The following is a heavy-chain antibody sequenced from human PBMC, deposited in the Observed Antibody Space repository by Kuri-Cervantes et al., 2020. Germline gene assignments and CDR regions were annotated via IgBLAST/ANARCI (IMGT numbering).Heavy chain of an antibody. J-gene: IGHJ6*03. D-gene: IGHD3-22*01. CDR3: ARSEAVVITFYYYYYMDV. Sequence: LSLTCAVYGGSFRGYYWSWIRQPPGKGLEWVSYISSSSSTIYYADSVKGRFTISRDNAKNSLYLQMNSLRAEDTAVYYCARSEAVVITFYYYYYMDVWGKGTTVTVSS. CDR2: ISSSSSTI. CDR1: GGSFRGYY. V-gene: IGHV3-11*04.